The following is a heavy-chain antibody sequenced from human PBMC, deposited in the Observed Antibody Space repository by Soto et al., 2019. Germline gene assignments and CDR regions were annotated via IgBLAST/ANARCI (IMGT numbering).Heavy chain of an antibody. J-gene: IGHJ5*02. CDR2: ISSSSSYI. V-gene: IGHV3-21*01. CDR3: ARDGLEGSWFDP. Sequence: GGSLILSCAASGFTFSSYSMNWVRQAPGKGLEWVSSISSSSSYIYYADSVKGRFTISRDNAKNSLYLQMNSLRAEDTAVYYCARDGLEGSWFDPWGQGTLVTVSS. D-gene: IGHD1-1*01. CDR1: GFTFSSYS.